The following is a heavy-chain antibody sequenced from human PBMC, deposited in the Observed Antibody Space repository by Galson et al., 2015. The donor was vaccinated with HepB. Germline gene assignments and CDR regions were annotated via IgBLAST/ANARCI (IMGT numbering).Heavy chain of an antibody. CDR1: GFTFNNFR. D-gene: IGHD3-16*02. CDR2: IKQDGSEK. J-gene: IGHJ4*02. V-gene: IGHV3-7*03. CDR3: ARHYDYVWGSYRIPGGYFDY. Sequence: SLRLSCAASGFTFNNFRMSWVRQAPGKGLEWVANIKQDGSEKYYVDSVKGRFTISRDNAKNSLYLQMNSLRAEDTAVYYCARHYDYVWGSYRIPGGYFDYWGQGTLVTVSP.